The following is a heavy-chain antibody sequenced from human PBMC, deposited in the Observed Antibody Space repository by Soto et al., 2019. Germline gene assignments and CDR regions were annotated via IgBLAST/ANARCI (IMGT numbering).Heavy chain of an antibody. CDR2: IYYSGNT. CDR1: GGSISSSYY. V-gene: IGHV4-39*07. CDR3: ATTSTTYYYGSGRNYYGMDV. D-gene: IGHD3-10*01. Sequence: PSETLSLTCTVSGGSISSSYYWGWIRQPPGKGLEWIGNIYYSGNTYYNSSLKSRVTISVDTSKNQFSLKLNSVTAADTAVYYCATTSTTYYYGSGRNYYGMDVWGQGTTVTVSS. J-gene: IGHJ6*02.